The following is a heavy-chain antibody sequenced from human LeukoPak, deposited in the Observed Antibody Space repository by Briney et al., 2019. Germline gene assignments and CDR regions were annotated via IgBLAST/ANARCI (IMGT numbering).Heavy chain of an antibody. D-gene: IGHD2-15*01. CDR2: IYYSGST. Sequence: SETLSLTCTVSGGSISSSSYYWGWIRQPPGKGLEWIGSIYYSGSTYYNPSLKSRVTISVDTSKNQFSLKLSSVTAADTAVYYCAGQVVAVKHNWFDPWGQGTLVTVSS. CDR3: AGQVVAVKHNWFDP. V-gene: IGHV4-39*01. J-gene: IGHJ5*02. CDR1: GGSISSSSYY.